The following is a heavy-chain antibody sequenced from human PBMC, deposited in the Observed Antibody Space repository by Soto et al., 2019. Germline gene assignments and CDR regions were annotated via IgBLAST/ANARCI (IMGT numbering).Heavy chain of an antibody. J-gene: IGHJ6*02. CDR3: ARDYSSSWRYYYYGMDV. Sequence: GGSLRLSCAASGFTFSSYGMHWVRQAPGKGLVCVAFILYYGSNKYYADSVKGRFTISRDNSNNSLYLQMNSLRAEDTAVYYCARDYSSSWRYYYYGMDVWGQGTTVTVSS. V-gene: IGHV3-30*03. CDR2: ILYYGSNK. D-gene: IGHD6-13*01. CDR1: GFTFSSYG.